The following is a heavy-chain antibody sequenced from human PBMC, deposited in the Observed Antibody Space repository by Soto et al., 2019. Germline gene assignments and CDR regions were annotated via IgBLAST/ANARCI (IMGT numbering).Heavy chain of an antibody. CDR1: GASISSYY. CDR3: ARRVVVVAADYIDY. V-gene: IGHV4-59*08. CDR2: IYYSGST. J-gene: IGHJ4*02. D-gene: IGHD2-15*01. Sequence: PSETLSLTCTVSGASISSYYWSWIRQPPGKGLEWIGSIYYSGSTNYNPSLKSRVTISVDTSKNQFSLKLSSVTAADTAVYYCARRVVVVAADYIDYWGQGTPVTVSS.